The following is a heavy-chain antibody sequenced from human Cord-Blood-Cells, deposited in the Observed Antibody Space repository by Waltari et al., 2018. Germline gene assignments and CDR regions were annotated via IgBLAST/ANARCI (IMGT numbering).Heavy chain of an antibody. CDR1: GYTFTGDY. D-gene: IGHD3-16*01. CDR2: INPNSGGT. J-gene: IGHJ4*02. Sequence: QVQLVQPGAEVTKPGASVKVSCRASGYTFTGDYMPWVRQAPGQGLEWMGWINPNSGGTNYAQKVQGRVTMTRDTSIRTAYMELSRLRSDDTAVYYCAREPGGKWGDYWGQGTLVTVSS. CDR3: AREPGGKWGDY. V-gene: IGHV1-2*02.